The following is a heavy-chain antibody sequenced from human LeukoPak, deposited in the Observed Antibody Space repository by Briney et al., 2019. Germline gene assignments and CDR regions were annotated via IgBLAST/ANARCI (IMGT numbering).Heavy chain of an antibody. V-gene: IGHV4-34*01. Sequence: PSETLSLTCAVYGGSFSRYYWSWIRQPPGKGLEWIGEINHSESTNYKPSLKSRVTISVDTSKNQFSLKLSSVTAADTAVYYCARRLASIAARSPTDGNLGIPKYRYFDYWGQGTLVTVSS. CDR3: ARRLASIAARSPTDGNLGIPKYRYFDY. CDR1: GGSFSRYY. J-gene: IGHJ4*02. CDR2: INHSEST. D-gene: IGHD6-6*01.